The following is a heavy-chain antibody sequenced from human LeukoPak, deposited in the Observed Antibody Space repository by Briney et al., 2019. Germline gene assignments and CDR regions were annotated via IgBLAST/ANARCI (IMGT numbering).Heavy chain of an antibody. D-gene: IGHD5-18*01. J-gene: IGHJ4*02. CDR1: GFTFDDYA. CDR3: AKDITGTAMGIDY. CDR2: ISWNSGSI. V-gene: IGHV3-9*01. Sequence: GGSLRLSCAASGFTFDDYAMHWVRQAPGKGLEWVSGISWNSGSIGYADSVKGRFTISRDNAKNSLYLQMNSLRAEDTALYYCAKDITGTAMGIDYWGQGTPVTVSS.